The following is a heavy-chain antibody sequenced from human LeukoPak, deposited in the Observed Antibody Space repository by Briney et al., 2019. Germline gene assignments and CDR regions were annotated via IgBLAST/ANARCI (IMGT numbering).Heavy chain of an antibody. Sequence: GGSLRLSCAASGFTSSNYAMSWVRQAPGKGLEWVSFISGSAGSTYYTDSVKGRFTISRDNSKSTLYLQMNSLRAEDTAVYYCAKAKWSQSYYGMDVWGQGTTVTVSS. J-gene: IGHJ6*02. CDR1: GFTSSNYA. CDR2: ISGSAGST. CDR3: AKAKWSQSYYGMDV. D-gene: IGHD2-15*01. V-gene: IGHV3-23*01.